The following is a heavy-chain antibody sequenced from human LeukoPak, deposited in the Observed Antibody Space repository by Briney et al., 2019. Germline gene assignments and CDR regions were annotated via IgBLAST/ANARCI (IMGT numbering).Heavy chain of an antibody. CDR3: ARVKAIVSTTDY. J-gene: IGHJ4*02. CDR1: GGSFSGYY. D-gene: IGHD5/OR15-5a*01. Sequence: SETLSLTCAVYGGSFSGYYWSWIRQPPGKGLEWIGEINHSGSTNYNPSLKSRVSISVDTSKSQFSLNLSSVTAADTAVYYCARVKAIVSTTDYWGQGTLVTVSS. CDR2: INHSGST. V-gene: IGHV4-34*01.